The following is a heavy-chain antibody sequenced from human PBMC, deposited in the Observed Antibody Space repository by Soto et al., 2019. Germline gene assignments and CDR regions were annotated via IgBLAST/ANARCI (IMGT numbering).Heavy chain of an antibody. J-gene: IGHJ6*03. D-gene: IGHD3-10*01. CDR1: GFTFSDYY. Sequence: PGGSLRLSGAASGFTFSDYYMSWIRQAPGKGLEWVSYISSSGSTIYYADSVKGRFTISRDNAKNSLYLQMNSLRAEDTAVYYCARTMVRGVMTLQHYYMDVWGKGTTVTVSS. CDR3: ARTMVRGVMTLQHYYMDV. V-gene: IGHV3-11*01. CDR2: ISSSGSTI.